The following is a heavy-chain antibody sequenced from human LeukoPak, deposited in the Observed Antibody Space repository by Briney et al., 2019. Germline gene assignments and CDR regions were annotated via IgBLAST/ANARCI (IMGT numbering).Heavy chain of an antibody. CDR2: ISGSGGST. CDR1: GFTFSSYA. V-gene: IGHV3-23*01. D-gene: IGHD3-9*01. Sequence: GGSLRLSCAASGFTFSSYAMSWVRQAPGKGLEWVSAISGSGGSTYYADSVKGRFTISRDNSKNTLYLQMNSLRAEDTAVYYCATTPTLYYDILTGYYFDYWGQGTLVTVSS. J-gene: IGHJ4*02. CDR3: ATTPTLYYDILTGYYFDY.